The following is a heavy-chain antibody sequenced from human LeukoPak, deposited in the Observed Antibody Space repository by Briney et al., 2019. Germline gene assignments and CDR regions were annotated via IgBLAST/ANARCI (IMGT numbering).Heavy chain of an antibody. J-gene: IGHJ4*02. Sequence: SQTLSLTCAISGDSVSSTSAAWNWIRQSPSRGLEWLGRTYYRSKWYNDYAVSVKSRITINPDTSKNQFSLQLNSVTPEDTAVYYCARDLIYDSSGYPPYFDCWGQGTLVTVSS. CDR2: TYYRSKWYN. V-gene: IGHV6-1*01. D-gene: IGHD3-22*01. CDR1: GDSVSSTSAA. CDR3: ARDLIYDSSGYPPYFDC.